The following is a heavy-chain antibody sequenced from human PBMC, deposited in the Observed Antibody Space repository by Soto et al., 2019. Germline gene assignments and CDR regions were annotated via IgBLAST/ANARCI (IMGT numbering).Heavy chain of an antibody. CDR1: GGTFSSYT. CDR3: ARDVTMIVVAHYGMDV. D-gene: IGHD3-22*01. V-gene: IGHV1-69*08. Sequence: QVQLVQSGAEVKKPGSSVKVSCKASGGTFSSYTISWVRQAPGQGLEWMGRIIPILGIANYAQKFQGRVTMTADKSTSTAYMELSSLRSEDTAVYYWARDVTMIVVAHYGMDVWGQGTTVTVSS. J-gene: IGHJ6*02. CDR2: IIPILGIA.